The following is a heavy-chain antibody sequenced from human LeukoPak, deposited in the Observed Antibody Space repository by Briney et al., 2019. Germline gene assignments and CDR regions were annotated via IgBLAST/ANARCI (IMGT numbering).Heavy chain of an antibody. V-gene: IGHV4-39*07. D-gene: IGHD3-22*01. J-gene: IGHJ4*02. Sequence: NTSETLSLTCTVSGGSISQSRYYWGWIRQPPGKGLEWIGSIYYSGSAYYNPSLKSRVTISVYTSNNQFSLRLSSVTAADTAVYYCARAGDGTGYLYFDYWGQGTLVTVSS. CDR2: IYYSGSA. CDR1: GGSISQSRYY. CDR3: ARAGDGTGYLYFDY.